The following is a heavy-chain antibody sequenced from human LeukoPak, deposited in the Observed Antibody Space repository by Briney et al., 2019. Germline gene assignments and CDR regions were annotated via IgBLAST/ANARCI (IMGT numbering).Heavy chain of an antibody. D-gene: IGHD2-2*01. Sequence: GGSLRLSCAASGFTFSSYAMHWVRQAPGKGLEWVAVISYDGSNKYYADSVKGRFTISRDNSKNTLYLQMNSLRAEDTAVYYCASDGGSAAYDFDYWGQGTLVTVSS. J-gene: IGHJ4*02. CDR1: GFTFSSYA. CDR2: ISYDGSNK. CDR3: ASDGGSAAYDFDY. V-gene: IGHV3-30-3*01.